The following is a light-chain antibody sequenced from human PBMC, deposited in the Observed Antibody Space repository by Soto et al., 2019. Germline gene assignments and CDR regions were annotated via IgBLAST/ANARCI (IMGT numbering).Light chain of an antibody. V-gene: IGKV1-39*01. J-gene: IGKJ3*01. CDR3: QQSYSIPFT. Sequence: DIQMTQSPSSLSASVGDRVTITCRASQSISNYLNWYQQKPGKAPKLLIYAASSLQSGVPSRFSGSGSGTGFTLTISSLQPEDFATYYCQQSYSIPFTFGPGTKVDIK. CDR1: QSISNY. CDR2: AAS.